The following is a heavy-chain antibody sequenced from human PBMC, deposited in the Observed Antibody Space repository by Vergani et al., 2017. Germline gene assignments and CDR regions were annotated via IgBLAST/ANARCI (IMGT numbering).Heavy chain of an antibody. CDR3: ARVGRTTVTRGFDY. Sequence: QVQLQQWGAGLLKPSETLSLTCAVYGGSFSGYYWSWIRQPPGKGLEWIGEINHSGSTNYNPSLKSRVTISVDTSKNQFSLKLSSVPAADTAVYYCARVGRTTVTRGFDYWGQGTLVTVSS. CDR2: INHSGST. D-gene: IGHD4-17*01. V-gene: IGHV4-34*01. J-gene: IGHJ4*02. CDR1: GGSFSGYY.